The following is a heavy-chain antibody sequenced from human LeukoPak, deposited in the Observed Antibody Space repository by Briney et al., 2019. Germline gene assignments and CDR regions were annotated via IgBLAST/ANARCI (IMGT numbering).Heavy chain of an antibody. CDR1: GGSISGFY. CDR2: IYYSGGT. V-gene: IGHV4-59*01. CDR3: AREEEGLYGDYVVFDY. D-gene: IGHD4-17*01. J-gene: IGHJ4*02. Sequence: PSETLSLTCTVSGGSISGFYCSWIRQPPGKGLEWIGYIYYSGGTNYNPSLKSRVTISVDTSKNQFSLKLSSVTAADTAVYYCAREEEGLYGDYVVFDYWGQGTLVTVSS.